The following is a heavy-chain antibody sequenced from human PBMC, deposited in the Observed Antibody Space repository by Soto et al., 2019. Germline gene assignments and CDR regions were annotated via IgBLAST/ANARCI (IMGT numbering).Heavy chain of an antibody. V-gene: IGHV1-3*01. J-gene: IGHJ5*02. CDR3: ARDIAARRGNNWFDP. CDR1: GYTFTSYA. CDR2: INAGNGNT. Sequence: QVQLVQSGAEVKKPGASVKVSCKASGYTFTSYAMHWVRQAPGQRLEWMGWINAGNGNTKYSQKFQSRVTITRDTSASTAYMELSSLRSEETAVYYCARDIAARRGNNWFDPWGQGTLVTVSS. D-gene: IGHD6-13*01.